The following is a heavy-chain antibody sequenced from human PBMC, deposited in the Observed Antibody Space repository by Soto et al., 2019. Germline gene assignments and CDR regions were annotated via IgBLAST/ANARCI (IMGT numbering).Heavy chain of an antibody. CDR2: IYYSGST. J-gene: IGHJ6*04. D-gene: IGHD3-10*01. CDR3: ARFPSQKRITMVRGPGGMDV. Sequence: SETLSLTCTVSGGSISSYYWSWIRQPPGKGLEWIGYIYYSGSTNYNPSLKSRVTISVDTSKNQFSLKLSSVTAADTAVYYCARFPSQKRITMVRGPGGMDVWGKGTTVTVSS. V-gene: IGHV4-59*01. CDR1: GGSISSYY.